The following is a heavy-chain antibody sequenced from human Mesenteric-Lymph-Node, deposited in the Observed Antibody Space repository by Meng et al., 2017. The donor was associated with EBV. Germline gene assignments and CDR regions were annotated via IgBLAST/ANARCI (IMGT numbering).Heavy chain of an antibody. CDR1: GDSISISRW. CDR3: ARSPGWYSLDY. J-gene: IGHJ4*02. CDR2: ISHSGRT. Sequence: QVERQESGPGLGKRSGTLSLTCAAPGDSISISRWWGWVRQPPGKGLEWIGEISHSGRTTYNPSLKSRVTISADKSKNQFSLKLNSVTAADTAVYYCARSPGWYSLDYWGQGTLVTVSS. V-gene: IGHV4-4*02. D-gene: IGHD6-19*01.